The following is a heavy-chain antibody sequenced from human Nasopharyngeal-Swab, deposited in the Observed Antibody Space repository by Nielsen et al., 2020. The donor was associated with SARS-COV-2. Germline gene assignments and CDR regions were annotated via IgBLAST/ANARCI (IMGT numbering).Heavy chain of an antibody. Sequence: ASVKVSCKPSGYTFTRYYIHWVRQAPGQGLEWMGIINPGGGSARYSQNFQGRVTMTRDTSTSTVYMELSSLRSEDTAVYYCARGGDPREVVAATDCFDPWGQGTLVTVSS. CDR2: INPGGGSA. CDR3: ARGGDPREVVAATDCFDP. CDR1: GYTFTRYY. J-gene: IGHJ5*02. D-gene: IGHD2-15*01. V-gene: IGHV1-46*01.